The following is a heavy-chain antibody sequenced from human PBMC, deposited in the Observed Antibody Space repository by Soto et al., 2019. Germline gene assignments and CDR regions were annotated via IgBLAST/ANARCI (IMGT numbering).Heavy chain of an antibody. CDR1: GYTFTSYG. J-gene: IGHJ4*02. CDR2: ISAKNGHI. D-gene: IGHD2-8*01. V-gene: IGHV1-18*01. CDR3: TRDYVSLTAQEFDY. Sequence: QVQLVQSGGDVKKPGASVKVSCKTSGYTFTSYGFSWVRQAPGQGLEWMGWISAKNGHINYAEKFQGRVTMSTDTYTAPAYIGLRSLRFDYTAVYDCTRDYVSLTAQEFDYWGQGTLVTVSS.